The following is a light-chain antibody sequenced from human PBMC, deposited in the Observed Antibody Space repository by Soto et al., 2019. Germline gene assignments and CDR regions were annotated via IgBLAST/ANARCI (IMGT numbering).Light chain of an antibody. CDR1: SGHSRSI. CDR3: ETWDSNSRV. Sequence: QPVLTQSSSASASLGSSVKLTCTLSSGHSRSIIAWHQQQPGKAPRFLMRLEPGGSYNKGSGVPDRFSGSSSGTDRYLTISNLQSDDEADYYCETWDSNSRVFGGGTKLTVL. J-gene: IGLJ3*02. V-gene: IGLV4-60*03. CDR2: LEPGGSY.